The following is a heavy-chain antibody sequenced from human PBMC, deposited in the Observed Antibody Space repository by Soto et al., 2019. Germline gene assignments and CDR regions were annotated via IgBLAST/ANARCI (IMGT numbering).Heavy chain of an antibody. J-gene: IGHJ6*02. D-gene: IGHD4-4*01. V-gene: IGHV3-30*18. CDR1: GFTFSSYG. Sequence: QVQLVESGGGVVQPGRSLRLSCAASGFTFSSYGMHWVRQAPGKGLEWVAVISYDGSNKYYADSVKGRFTISRDNSKNTLYLQMNSLRAEDTAVYYCAKDEDYSNYISGMDVWGQGTTVTVSS. CDR3: AKDEDYSNYISGMDV. CDR2: ISYDGSNK.